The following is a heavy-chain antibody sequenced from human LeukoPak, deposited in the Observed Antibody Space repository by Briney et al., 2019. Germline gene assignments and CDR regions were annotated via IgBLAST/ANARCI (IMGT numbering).Heavy chain of an antibody. CDR2: ISGGGVTT. CDR1: GFTSIAYA. Sequence: PGGSLRLSCVGSGFTSIAYALTWARQAPGKGLEWVSGISGGGVTTYYADSVKGRFTISRDNAKNSLYLQMNSLRAEDTAVYYCARDPGVLLWFGELLPVDIWGQGTMVTVSS. CDR3: ARDPGVLLWFGELLPVDI. J-gene: IGHJ3*02. V-gene: IGHV3-23*01. D-gene: IGHD3-10*01.